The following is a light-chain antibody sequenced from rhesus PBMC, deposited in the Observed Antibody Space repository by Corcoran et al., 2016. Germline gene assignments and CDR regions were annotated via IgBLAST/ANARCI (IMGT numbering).Light chain of an antibody. V-gene: IGKV1-25*01. CDR1: QGITND. CDR3: QHYYSTPFT. Sequence: DIQMTQSPSSLSASVGDRVTITCRASQGITNDLAWYQQKPGETPKLLIYEASSLQSGIPSRFSGSGSGTDFTITISSLQSADFATYYCQHYYSTPFTFGPGTKLDIK. J-gene: IGKJ3*01. CDR2: EAS.